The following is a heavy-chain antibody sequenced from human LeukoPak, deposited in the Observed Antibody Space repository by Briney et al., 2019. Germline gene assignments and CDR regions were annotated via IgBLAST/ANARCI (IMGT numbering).Heavy chain of an antibody. V-gene: IGHV4-34*01. CDR3: ARGTKTPIYYDFWSGPLNWFDP. CDR2: INHSGST. J-gene: IGHJ5*02. Sequence: PSETLSLTCAVYGGSFSGYYWSWIRQPPGKGLEWIGEINHSGSTNYTPSLKSRVTISVDTSKNQFSLKLSSVTAADTAVYYCARGTKTPIYYDFWSGPLNWFDPWGQGTLVTVSS. CDR1: GGSFSGYY. D-gene: IGHD3-3*01.